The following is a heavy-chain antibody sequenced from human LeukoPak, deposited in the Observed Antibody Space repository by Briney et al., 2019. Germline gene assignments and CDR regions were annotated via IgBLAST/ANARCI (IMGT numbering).Heavy chain of an antibody. CDR1: GFTFSSYA. J-gene: IGHJ4*02. CDR3: AKDLGRGYYDSSGYLDY. CDR2: ISGSGGST. Sequence: PGGSLRLSCAASGFTFSSYAMSWVRQAPGKGLEWVSAISGSGGSTYYADSVKGRFTISRDNSKNTLYLQTNSLRAEDTAVYYCAKDLGRGYYDSSGYLDYWGQGTLVTVSS. D-gene: IGHD3-22*01. V-gene: IGHV3-23*01.